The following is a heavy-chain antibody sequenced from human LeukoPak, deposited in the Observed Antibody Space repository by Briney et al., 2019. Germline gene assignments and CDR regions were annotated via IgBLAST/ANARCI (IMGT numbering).Heavy chain of an antibody. Sequence: VASVKVSCTASGYTFTGYYMHWVRQAPGQGLEWMGWINPNSGGTNYAQKFQGWVTMTRDTSISTAYMELSRLRSDDTAVYYCARDLEGYCSGGSCYNLVGLDYWGQGTLVTVSS. V-gene: IGHV1-2*04. CDR2: INPNSGGT. J-gene: IGHJ4*02. CDR1: GYTFTGYY. CDR3: ARDLEGYCSGGSCYNLVGLDY. D-gene: IGHD2-15*01.